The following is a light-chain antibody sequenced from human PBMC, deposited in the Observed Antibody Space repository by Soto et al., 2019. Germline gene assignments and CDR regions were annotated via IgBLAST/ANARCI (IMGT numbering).Light chain of an antibody. CDR1: QDISNY. Sequence: DIQMTQSPSSLSASVGDRFTITCRASQDISNYLAWYQQKPGKVPKLLIYIASTLQSGVPSRFSGSGSGSDFSLTISSLQPEDVATYYCQNYNSVPITFGQGTRLEIK. J-gene: IGKJ5*01. V-gene: IGKV1-27*01. CDR3: QNYNSVPIT. CDR2: IAS.